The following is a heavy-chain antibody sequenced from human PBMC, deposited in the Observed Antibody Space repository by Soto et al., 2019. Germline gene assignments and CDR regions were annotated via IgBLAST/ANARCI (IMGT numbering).Heavy chain of an antibody. CDR3: AKLLYCSGGSCYLFDY. Sequence: GGSLRLSCAASGFTFSSYAMSWVRQAPGKGLEWVSAISGSGGSTYYADSVKGRFTISRDNSKNTLYLQMNSLRAEDTAVYYCAKLLYCSGGSCYLFDYWGQGTLVTVSS. CDR1: GFTFSSYA. D-gene: IGHD2-15*01. CDR2: ISGSGGST. J-gene: IGHJ4*02. V-gene: IGHV3-23*01.